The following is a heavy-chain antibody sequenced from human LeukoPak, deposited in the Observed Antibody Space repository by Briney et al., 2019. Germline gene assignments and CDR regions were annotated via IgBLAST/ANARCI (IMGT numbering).Heavy chain of an antibody. Sequence: GGSLRLSCAASGFTFNKYWMTWVRQAPGKGLEWVAVISYDGSNKYYADSVKGRFTISRDNSKNTLYLQMNSLRAEDTAVYYCAKGYYYGSGSYFPDYWGQGTLVTVSS. V-gene: IGHV3-30*18. CDR2: ISYDGSNK. J-gene: IGHJ4*02. D-gene: IGHD3-10*01. CDR3: AKGYYYGSGSYFPDY. CDR1: GFTFNKYW.